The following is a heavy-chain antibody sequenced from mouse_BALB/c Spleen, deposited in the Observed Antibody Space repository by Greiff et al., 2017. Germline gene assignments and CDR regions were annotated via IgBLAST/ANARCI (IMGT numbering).Heavy chain of an antibody. J-gene: IGHJ3*01. CDR3: TREGEGFAY. Sequence: QVQLQQPGAELVRPGASVKLSCKASGYTFTSYWINWVKQRPGHGLEWIGNIYPSDSYTNYNQKFKDKATLTVDKSSSPAYMQLSSPTSEDSAVYYCTREGEGFAYWGQGTLVTVSA. CDR2: IYPSDSYT. CDR1: GYTFTSYW. V-gene: IGHV1-69*02.